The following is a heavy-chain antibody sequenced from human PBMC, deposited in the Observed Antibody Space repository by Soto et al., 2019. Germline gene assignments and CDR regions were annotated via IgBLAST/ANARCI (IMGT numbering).Heavy chain of an antibody. CDR3: ARGRWDIVVVPAAIVYYGSGSKAYYFDY. V-gene: IGHV4-34*01. CDR1: GGSFSGYY. Sequence: QVQLQQWGAGLLKPSETLSLTCAVYGGSFSGYYWSWIRQPPGKGLEWIGEINHSGSTNYNPSLKSRVTISVDTSKNQFSLKLSSVTAADTAVYYCARGRWDIVVVPAAIVYYGSGSKAYYFDYWGQGTLVTVSS. CDR2: INHSGST. D-gene: IGHD2-2*01. J-gene: IGHJ4*02.